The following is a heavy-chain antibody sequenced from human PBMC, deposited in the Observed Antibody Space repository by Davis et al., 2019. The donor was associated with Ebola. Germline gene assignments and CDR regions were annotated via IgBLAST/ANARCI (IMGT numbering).Heavy chain of an antibody. Sequence: ASVKVSCKASGYTFTGYYMHWVRQAPGQGLEWMGWINPNSGGTNYAQKFQGRVTITADESTSTAYMELSSLRSEDTAVYYCARLTGGWTPRSLERRWFDPWGQGTLVTVSS. CDR3: ARLTGGWTPRSLERRWFDP. CDR2: INPNSGGT. CDR1: GYTFTGYY. D-gene: IGHD1-1*01. V-gene: IGHV1-2*02. J-gene: IGHJ5*02.